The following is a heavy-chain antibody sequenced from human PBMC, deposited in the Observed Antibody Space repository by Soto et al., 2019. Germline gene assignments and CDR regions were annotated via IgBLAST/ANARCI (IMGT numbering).Heavy chain of an antibody. Sequence: KPSETLSLTCAVSGYSISSGYYWGWIRQPPGKGLKWIGSIYHSGSTYYNPSLKSRVTISVDTSKNQFSLKLSSVSAADTAVYYCARDRGELPIFGVVIGTSGWFDPWGQGTLVTVSS. V-gene: IGHV4-38-2*02. D-gene: IGHD3-3*01. CDR2: IYHSGST. J-gene: IGHJ5*02. CDR1: GYSISSGYY. CDR3: ARDRGELPIFGVVIGTSGWFDP.